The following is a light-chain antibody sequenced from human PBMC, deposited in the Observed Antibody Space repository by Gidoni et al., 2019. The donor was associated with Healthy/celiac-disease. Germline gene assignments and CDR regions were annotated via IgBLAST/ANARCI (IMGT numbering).Light chain of an antibody. CDR3: SSYTSSSTLEVV. Sequence: QSALTQPASVSGSPGQSITISCTGTSSDVGGYNYVSSYQRHPGKAPKLMIYDVSNRPSGVSNRFSGSKSGNTASLTISGLQAEDESDYYCSSYTSSSTLEVVFGGGTKLTVL. CDR1: SSDVGGYNY. CDR2: DVS. V-gene: IGLV2-14*03. J-gene: IGLJ2*01.